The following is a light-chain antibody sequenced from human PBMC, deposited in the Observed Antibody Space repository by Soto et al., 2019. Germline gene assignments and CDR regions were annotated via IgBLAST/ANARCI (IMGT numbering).Light chain of an antibody. CDR2: EVS. V-gene: IGLV2-14*01. J-gene: IGLJ2*01. CDR3: SSYTTTSTVV. CDR1: SSDVGGYNY. Sequence: QSVLTQPASVSGSPGQSITISCTGTSSDVGGYNYLSWYQQHSGKAPKLMIYEVSNRPSGVSNRFSGSKSGNTASLTISGLQAEDEAVYYCSSYTTTSTVVFGGGTKVTVL.